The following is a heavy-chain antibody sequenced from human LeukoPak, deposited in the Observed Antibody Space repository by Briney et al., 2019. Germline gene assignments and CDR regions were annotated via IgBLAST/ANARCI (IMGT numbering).Heavy chain of an antibody. CDR3: ARDFLNTFDI. Sequence: GRSLRLSCAASGSTFTSYTMNWVRQAPGKGLEWVSSISSTSTYIFYADSVKGRFTISRDNAKNSLYLQMNSLRAEGTAVYYCARDFLNTFDIWGQGTMVTVSS. CDR2: ISSTSTYI. J-gene: IGHJ3*02. D-gene: IGHD1/OR15-1a*01. CDR1: GSTFTSYT. V-gene: IGHV3-21*01.